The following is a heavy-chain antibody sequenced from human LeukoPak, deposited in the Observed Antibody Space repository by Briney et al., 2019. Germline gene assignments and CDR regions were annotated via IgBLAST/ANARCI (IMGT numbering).Heavy chain of an antibody. CDR1: VGTFSSYA. CDR2: IIPIFGTA. Sequence: SVKVSCKASVGTFSSYAISWVRQAPGQGLEWMGRIIPIFGTANYAQKFQGRVTITTDESTSTAYMELSSLRSEDTAVYYCARELVTAIHFYFDYWGQGTLVTVSS. V-gene: IGHV1-69*05. D-gene: IGHD2-21*02. CDR3: ARELVTAIHFYFDY. J-gene: IGHJ4*02.